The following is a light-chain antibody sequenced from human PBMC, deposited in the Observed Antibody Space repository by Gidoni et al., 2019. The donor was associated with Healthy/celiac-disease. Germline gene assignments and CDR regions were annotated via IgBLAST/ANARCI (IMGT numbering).Light chain of an antibody. CDR3: QQYYSTPLT. CDR2: WAS. Sequence: DIVMNQTPDSLAVSRGERATINCKSSQSVLYSSNNKNYLAWYQQKPGQPPKLLIYWASTRESGVPDRFSGSGSGTDFTLTISSLQAEDVAVYYCQQYYSTPLTFGGGTKVEIK. J-gene: IGKJ4*01. V-gene: IGKV4-1*01. CDR1: QSVLYSSNNKNY.